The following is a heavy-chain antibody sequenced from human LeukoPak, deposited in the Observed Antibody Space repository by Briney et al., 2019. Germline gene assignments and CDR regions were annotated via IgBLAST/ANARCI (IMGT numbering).Heavy chain of an antibody. CDR3: AKKWGVGTTTLDYFDY. D-gene: IGHD1-26*01. CDR2: IWYDGSNK. V-gene: IGHV3-33*06. CDR1: GFTFSDYG. J-gene: IGHJ4*02. Sequence: GGSLRLSCTASGFTFSDYGMHWVRQPPGKGLEWVAIIWYDGSNKTYEDSVKGRFTISRDNSKNTLYLQMNSLTDEDTAVYYCAKKWGVGTTTLDYFDYWGQGTLVTVSS.